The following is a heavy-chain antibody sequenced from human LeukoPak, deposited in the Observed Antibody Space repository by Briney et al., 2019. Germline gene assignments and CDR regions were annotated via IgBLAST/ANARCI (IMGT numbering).Heavy chain of an antibody. Sequence: SETLSLTCAVYGGSFSGYYWSWIRQPPGKGLEWIGYAYYSGSTTYNPSLESRVTISVDTSKNQFSLELTAVTAADTAVYYCARNSAVATSRSWFDPWGQGTLVTVSS. CDR3: ARNSAVATSRSWFDP. D-gene: IGHD6-19*01. CDR1: GGSFSGYY. J-gene: IGHJ5*02. CDR2: AYYSGST. V-gene: IGHV4-34*11.